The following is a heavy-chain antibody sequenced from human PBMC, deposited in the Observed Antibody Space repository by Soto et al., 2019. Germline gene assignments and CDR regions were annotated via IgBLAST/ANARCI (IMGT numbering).Heavy chain of an antibody. D-gene: IGHD5-12*01. CDR3: ARLGYSGYDNAFDI. CDR1: GGSISGGGGY. J-gene: IGHJ3*02. CDR2: IYYSGST. Sequence: SETLCLTCTVSGGSISGGGGYWSWIRQHPGKGLEWIGYIYYSGSTYYSPSLKSRVTISVDTSKNQFSLKLSSVTAADTAVYYCARLGYSGYDNAFDIWGQGTMVTVSS. V-gene: IGHV4-31*03.